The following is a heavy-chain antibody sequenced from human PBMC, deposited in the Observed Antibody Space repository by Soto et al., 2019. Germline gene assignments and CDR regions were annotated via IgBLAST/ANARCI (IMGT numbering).Heavy chain of an antibody. D-gene: IGHD2-21*02. CDR1: GFTFSDYY. CDR2: ISSSGSTI. V-gene: IGHV3-11*01. Sequence: GGSLRLSCAASGFTFSDYYMSWIRQAPGKGLEWVSYISSSGSTIYYADSVKGRFTISRDNAKNSLYLQMNSPRAEDTAVYYCARDRVVVTAIFDYWGQGTLVTVSS. CDR3: ARDRVVVTAIFDY. J-gene: IGHJ4*02.